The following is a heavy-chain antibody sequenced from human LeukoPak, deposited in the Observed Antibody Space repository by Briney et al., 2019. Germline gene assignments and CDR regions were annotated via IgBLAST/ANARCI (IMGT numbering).Heavy chain of an antibody. Sequence: GGSLRLSCAASGFTFHSYWMNWVRQAPGKGLEWVSGINWNGGSKGYADSVKGRFTISRDNAKKSLYLQMNSLRVEDTALYYCARGSSGRYSGLVDYWGQGTLVTVSS. CDR3: ARGSSGRYSGLVDY. D-gene: IGHD6-19*01. CDR1: GFTFHSYW. CDR2: INWNGGSK. V-gene: IGHV3-20*04. J-gene: IGHJ4*02.